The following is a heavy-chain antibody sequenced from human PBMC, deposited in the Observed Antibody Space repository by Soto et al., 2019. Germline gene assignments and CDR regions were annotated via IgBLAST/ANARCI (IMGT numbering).Heavy chain of an antibody. J-gene: IGHJ5*02. V-gene: IGHV2-5*02. Sequence: QISLKESGPTLVKPTQTLTLTCTFSGFSLSTSGVGVGWIRQPPGKALEWLAMIYWDDDKRYSPSLKRRLTNTRDTSKKQVGLIMINMDPVDTATYYCAHRGEVVIPGAVGPEGAWFDPWGQGTLVTVSS. CDR1: GFSLSTSGVG. CDR2: IYWDDDK. D-gene: IGHD2-2*01. CDR3: AHRGEVVIPGAVGPEGAWFDP.